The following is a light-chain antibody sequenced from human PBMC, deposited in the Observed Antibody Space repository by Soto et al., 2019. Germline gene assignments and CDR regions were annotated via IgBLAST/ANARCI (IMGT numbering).Light chain of an antibody. Sequence: QAVVTQPPSVSGAPGQRVTISCTGSSSNSGAGYDVHWYQQLPGTAPNLLIYGNDNRPSGVPDRFSGSRSGTSASLAITGLQAEDEADYYCQSYDSRLSGSVFGGGTKLTVL. CDR3: QSYDSRLSGSV. V-gene: IGLV1-40*01. CDR2: GND. CDR1: SSNSGAGYD. J-gene: IGLJ3*02.